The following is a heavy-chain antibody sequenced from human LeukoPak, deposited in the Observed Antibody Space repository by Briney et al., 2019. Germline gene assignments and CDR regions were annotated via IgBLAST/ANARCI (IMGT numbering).Heavy chain of an antibody. CDR1: GGSFSGYY. V-gene: IGHV4-34*01. Sequence: SETLSLTCAVYGGSFSGYYWSWIRQPPGKGLEWIGEINHSGSTNYNPSLKSRVTISVDTSKNQFSLKLSSVTAADTAVYYCASGLLRSPRGYFDYWGQGTLVTVSS. CDR2: INHSGST. CDR3: ASGLLRSPRGYFDY. D-gene: IGHD4-17*01. J-gene: IGHJ4*02.